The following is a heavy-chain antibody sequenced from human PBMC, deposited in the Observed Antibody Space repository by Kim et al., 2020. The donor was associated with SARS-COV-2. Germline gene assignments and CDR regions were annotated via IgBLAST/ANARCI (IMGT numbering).Heavy chain of an antibody. D-gene: IGHD2-2*02. Sequence: SLRLSCAASGFTFDDYAMHWVRQAPGKGLEWVSGISWNSGSIGYADSVKGRFTISRDNAKNSLYLQMNSLRAEDTALYYCAKLGYCSSTSCYNDYYYG. V-gene: IGHV3-9*01. CDR3: AKLGYCSSTSCYNDYYYG. CDR1: GFTFDDYA. CDR2: ISWNSGSI. J-gene: IGHJ6*01.